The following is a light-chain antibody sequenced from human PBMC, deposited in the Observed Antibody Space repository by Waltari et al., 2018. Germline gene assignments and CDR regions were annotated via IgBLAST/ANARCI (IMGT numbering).Light chain of an antibody. CDR3: QQYYAYPLT. J-gene: IGKJ4*01. CDR1: QDIGTY. Sequence: AIRITQSPSSLSASTGDRVTITSRSNQDIGTYLAWYQQTPGTAPRLLLHCSSTLQTGVPSRFSGSGSGTDFNITIACLQSEDFVTYFCQQYYAYPLTFGGWTKVEMK. CDR2: CSS. V-gene: IGKV1-8*01.